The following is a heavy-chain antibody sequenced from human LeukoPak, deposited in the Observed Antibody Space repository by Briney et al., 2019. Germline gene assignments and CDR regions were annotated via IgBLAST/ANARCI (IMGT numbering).Heavy chain of an antibody. Sequence: GASVKVSCKASGGTFSSYAISWVRQAPGRGLEWMGRIIPILGIANYAQKFQGRVTMTEDTSTDTAYMELSSLRSEDTAVYYCATSLLPIVVVPAARYYYYGMDVWGQGTTVTVSS. CDR2: IIPILGIA. J-gene: IGHJ6*02. CDR1: GGTFSSYA. D-gene: IGHD2-2*01. CDR3: ATSLLPIVVVPAARYYYYGMDV. V-gene: IGHV1-69*04.